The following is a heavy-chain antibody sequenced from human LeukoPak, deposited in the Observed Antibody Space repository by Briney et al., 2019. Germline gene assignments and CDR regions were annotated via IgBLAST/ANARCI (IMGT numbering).Heavy chain of an antibody. Sequence: GGSLRLSCTASGFTFGDYAMSWFRQAPGKGLEWVGFIRSKAYGGTTEYAASVKGRFTISRDDSKSIAYLQMNSLKTEDTAVYYCTGSFGELTFFDYWGQGTLVTVSS. CDR1: GFTFGDYA. CDR2: IRSKAYGGTT. D-gene: IGHD3-10*01. J-gene: IGHJ4*02. V-gene: IGHV3-49*03. CDR3: TGSFGELTFFDY.